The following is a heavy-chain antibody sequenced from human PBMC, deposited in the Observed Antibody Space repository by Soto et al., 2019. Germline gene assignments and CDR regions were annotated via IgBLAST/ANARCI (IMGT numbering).Heavy chain of an antibody. CDR3: ARDLAAGDH. J-gene: IGHJ4*02. D-gene: IGHD6-25*01. CDR2: INPPSGST. Sequence: QVQLVQSGAEVKKPGASVKLSCRTSGYTFTHYYIHWVRQAPGQGLEWLAIINPPSGSTNYAQDFLGRVTLNMDTSTTTVYMELSGLRAEDTAIFYCARDLAAGDHWGQGTLVTVSS. V-gene: IGHV1-46*01. CDR1: GYTFTHYY.